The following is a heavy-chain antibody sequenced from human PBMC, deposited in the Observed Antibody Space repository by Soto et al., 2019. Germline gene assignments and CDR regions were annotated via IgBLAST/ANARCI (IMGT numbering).Heavy chain of an antibody. CDR3: AREVGYYSATRRNLYFDY. V-gene: IGHV4-34*01. CDR2: INHTGGT. D-gene: IGHD2-2*01. CDR1: GGSFSGYY. Sequence: SETLSLTCTVYGGSFSGYYWTWVRQPPGKGLEWIGDINHTGGTNYNPSLKSRITISVDTSKNQFSLNLSSVTAADTALYYCAREVGYYSATRRNLYFDYWGPGTLVTV. J-gene: IGHJ4*02.